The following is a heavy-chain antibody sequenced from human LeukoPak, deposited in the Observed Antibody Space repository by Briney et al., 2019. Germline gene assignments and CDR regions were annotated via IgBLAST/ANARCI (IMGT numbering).Heavy chain of an antibody. D-gene: IGHD5-18*01. V-gene: IGHV4-38-2*02. Sequence: SSETLSLTCTVSGYSISSGYYWGWIRQPPGKGLKWIGSIYHSGSTYYNPSLKSRVTISVDTSKNQFSLKLSSVTAADTAVYYCARDVQDTAMGRFDYWGQGTLVTVSS. CDR2: IYHSGST. CDR1: GYSISSGYY. CDR3: ARDVQDTAMGRFDY. J-gene: IGHJ4*02.